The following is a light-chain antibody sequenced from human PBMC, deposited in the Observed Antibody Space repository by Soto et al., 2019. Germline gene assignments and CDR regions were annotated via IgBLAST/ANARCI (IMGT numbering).Light chain of an antibody. CDR2: GAS. V-gene: IGKV3-20*01. J-gene: IGKJ4*01. CDR1: QSVSSSY. CDR3: QQYGSSLGVT. Sequence: ESVLTQAPCTLSLSPVERATLSCRAIQSVSSSYLAWYQQKPGQAPRLLIYGASSRATGIPDRFSGSGSGTDFTLTISRLEPEDFAVYYCQQYGSSLGVTFGGGTKVDIK.